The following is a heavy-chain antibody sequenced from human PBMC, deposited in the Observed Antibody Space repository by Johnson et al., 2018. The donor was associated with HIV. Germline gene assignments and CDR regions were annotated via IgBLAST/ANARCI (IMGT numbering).Heavy chain of an antibody. CDR3: ARAYSGPKGDAFDI. V-gene: IGHV3-30-3*01. Sequence: QVQLVESGGGVVQPGRSLRLSCAASGFTFSSYAMHWVRQAPGKGLEWVAVISYDGSNKYYADSVKGRFTISRDNSKNTLYLQMNSLRAEDTAVYDCARAYSGPKGDAFDIWGQGTMVTVSS. CDR2: ISYDGSNK. J-gene: IGHJ3*02. CDR1: GFTFSSYA. D-gene: IGHD5-12*01.